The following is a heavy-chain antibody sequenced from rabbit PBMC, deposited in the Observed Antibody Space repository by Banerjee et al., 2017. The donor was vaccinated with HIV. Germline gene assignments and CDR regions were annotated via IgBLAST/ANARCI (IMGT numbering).Heavy chain of an antibody. D-gene: IGHD3-1*01. CDR1: GFSFSNRYV. CDR3: IKDSLAMETWLRCL. J-gene: IGHJ2*01. Sequence: EQLEESGGGLVKPEGSLTLTCKDSGFSFSNRYVMCWVRQAPGKGLEWIACINTSSGNTVYASWAKGRFTISKSSLTTVRPPRSTLIAYTTLFQSDIKDSLAMETWLRCLWGPGTLVTVS. CDR2: INTSSGNT. V-gene: IGHV1S45*01.